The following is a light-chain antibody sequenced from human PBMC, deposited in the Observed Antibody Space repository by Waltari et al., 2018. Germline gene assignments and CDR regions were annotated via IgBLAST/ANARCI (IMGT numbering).Light chain of an antibody. CDR1: SRYNL. CDR3: CSHTGSNTWV. V-gene: IGLV2-23*01. Sequence: QSALTQPASVSGSPGQPIPIPCTGTSRYNLVSWYQQYPGEAPKVVIFEDTKRPSGVSNRFSASKSGNTASLTISGLQAEDEADYYCCSHTGSNTWVFGGGTKVTVL. J-gene: IGLJ3*02. CDR2: EDT.